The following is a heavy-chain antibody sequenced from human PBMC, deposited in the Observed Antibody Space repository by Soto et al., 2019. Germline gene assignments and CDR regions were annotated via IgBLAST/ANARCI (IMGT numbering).Heavy chain of an antibody. Sequence: GGSLRLSCTASGFTFGDYAMSWFRQAPGKGLEWVGFIRSKAYGGTTEYAAFVKGRFTISRDDSKSIAYLQMNSLKTEDTAVYYCTRDRHDDYGDYDLEYYYYYYMDVWGKGTTVTVSS. CDR1: GFTFGDYA. V-gene: IGHV3-49*03. D-gene: IGHD4-17*01. J-gene: IGHJ6*03. CDR2: IRSKAYGGTT. CDR3: TRDRHDDYGDYDLEYYYYYYMDV.